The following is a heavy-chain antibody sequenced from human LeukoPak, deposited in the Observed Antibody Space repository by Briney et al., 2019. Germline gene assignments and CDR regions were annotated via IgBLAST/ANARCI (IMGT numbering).Heavy chain of an antibody. CDR1: VGSFSGYY. Sequence: SSETLSLTCAVYVGSFSGYYWSWIRQPPGKGLEWIGEINHGGSTNYNPSLKSRVTISVDTSKNQFSLKLSSVTAADTAVYYCARGYVGGNGFHWGQGTLVTVSS. V-gene: IGHV4-34*01. CDR2: INHGGST. J-gene: IGHJ4*02. D-gene: IGHD4-23*01. CDR3: ARGYVGGNGFH.